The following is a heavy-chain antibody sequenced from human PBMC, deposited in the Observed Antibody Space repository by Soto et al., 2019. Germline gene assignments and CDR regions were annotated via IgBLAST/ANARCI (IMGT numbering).Heavy chain of an antibody. V-gene: IGHV3-48*02. D-gene: IGHD3-22*01. CDR1: LFSFSSYS. CDR3: ARLTYYYDSSGRFDAFDL. J-gene: IGHJ3*01. CDR2: IISSISTI. Sequence: SLRLSCSSSLFSFSSYSMNWVRHSPLKLLEWVSYIISSISTIYYADSVKGRFTISRDNAKNSLYLQMKSLRDEDTAVYYCARLTYYYDSSGRFDAFDLWGQGTMVTVSS.